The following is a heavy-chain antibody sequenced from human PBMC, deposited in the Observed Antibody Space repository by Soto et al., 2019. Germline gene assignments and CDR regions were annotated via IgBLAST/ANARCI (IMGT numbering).Heavy chain of an antibody. J-gene: IGHJ5*02. CDR3: ARVPYDYIWGSYRPNWFAP. CDR1: GGSFSGYY. Sequence: SETLSLTCAVYGGSFSGYYWSWIRQPPGKGLEWIGEINHSGSTNYNPSLKSRVTISVDTSKNQFSLKLSSVTAADTAVYYCARVPYDYIWGSYRPNWFAPWGQGTLVIVSS. V-gene: IGHV4-34*01. CDR2: INHSGST. D-gene: IGHD3-16*02.